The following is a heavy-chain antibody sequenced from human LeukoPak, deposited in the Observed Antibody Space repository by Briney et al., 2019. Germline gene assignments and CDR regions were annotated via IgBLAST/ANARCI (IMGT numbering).Heavy chain of an antibody. V-gene: IGHV1-2*02. Sequence: ASVKVSCKASGYTFTSYGISWVRQAPGQGLEWMGWINPNSGGTNYAQKFQGRVTMTRDTSISTAYMELSRLRSDDTAVYYCARRRLSGNWFDPWGQGTLVTVSS. CDR1: GYTFTSYG. J-gene: IGHJ5*02. CDR2: INPNSGGT. D-gene: IGHD6-25*01. CDR3: ARRRLSGNWFDP.